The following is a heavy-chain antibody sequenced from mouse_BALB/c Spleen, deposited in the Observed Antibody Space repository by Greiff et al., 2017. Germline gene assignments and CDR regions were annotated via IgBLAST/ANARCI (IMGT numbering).Heavy chain of an antibody. J-gene: IGHJ3*01. D-gene: IGHD2-4*01. Sequence: VQLQQSGAELVRPGSSVKISCKASGYAFSSYWMNWVKQRPGQGLEWIGQIYPGDGDTNYNGKFKGKATLTADKSSSTAYMQLSSLTSEDSAVYFCARSADYDYDEGFAYWGQGTLVTVSA. CDR1: GYAFSSYW. V-gene: IGHV1-80*01. CDR3: ARSADYDYDEGFAY. CDR2: IYPGDGDT.